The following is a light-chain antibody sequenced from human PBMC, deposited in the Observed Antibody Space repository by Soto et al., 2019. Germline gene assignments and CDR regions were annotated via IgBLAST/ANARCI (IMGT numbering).Light chain of an antibody. V-gene: IGKV3-20*01. CDR2: AIS. Sequence: ENVLTQSPGTLSLSPGQRATLSCRASHTISSSYLAWYQQKPGQAPRLLIYAISDRATGVPDRSRGSGSGTDFALTITRLEPEDFAVYFCQQYDSSPRTFGQGTKVDIK. J-gene: IGKJ1*01. CDR3: QQYDSSPRT. CDR1: HTISSSY.